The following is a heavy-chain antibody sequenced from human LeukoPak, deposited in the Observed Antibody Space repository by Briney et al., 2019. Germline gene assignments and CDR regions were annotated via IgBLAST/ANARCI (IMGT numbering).Heavy chain of an antibody. J-gene: IGHJ4*02. V-gene: IGHV3-7*01. D-gene: IGHD3-10*01. Sequence: GGSLRLSCAASGFTFSGFSMSWVRQSPTEGLEWVANIKQDGSERYYVDSVKGRFTISRDNAKNSLSLQMNNLRVEDTAVYYCARAGSHWHYVYWGQGTVVTVSS. CDR1: GFTFSGFS. CDR3: ARAGSHWHYVY. CDR2: IKQDGSER.